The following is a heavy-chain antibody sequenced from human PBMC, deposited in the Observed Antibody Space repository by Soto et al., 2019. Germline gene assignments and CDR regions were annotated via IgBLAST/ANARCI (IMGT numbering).Heavy chain of an antibody. D-gene: IGHD1-1*01. J-gene: IGHJ5*02. CDR1: GGTFSSYT. CDR3: ASHPGTGWFDP. V-gene: IGHV1-69*02. CDR2: IIPILGIA. Sequence: QVQLVQSGAEVKKPGSSVKVSCKASGGTFSSYTISWVRQAPGQGLEWMGRIIPILGIANYAQKFQGRVTITADKSTSTAYMELSSLRSEDTAMYYCASHPGTGWFDPWGQGTLVTVSS.